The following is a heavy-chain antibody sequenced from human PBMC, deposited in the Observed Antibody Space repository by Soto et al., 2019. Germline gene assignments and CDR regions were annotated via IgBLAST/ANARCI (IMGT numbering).Heavy chain of an antibody. CDR2: INHSGST. D-gene: IGHD3-3*01. V-gene: IGHV4-34*01. J-gene: IGHJ4*02. CDR1: GGSFSGYY. Sequence: LSLTCAVYGGSFSGYYWSWIRQPPGKGLEWIGEINHSGSTNYNPSLKSRVTISVDTSKNQFSLKLSSVTAADTAVYYCARGPFWSGYYSRFGYFDYWGQGTLVTVSS. CDR3: ARGPFWSGYYSRFGYFDY.